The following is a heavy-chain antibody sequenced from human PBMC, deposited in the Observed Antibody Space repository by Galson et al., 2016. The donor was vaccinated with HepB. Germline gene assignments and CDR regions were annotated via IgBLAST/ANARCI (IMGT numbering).Heavy chain of an antibody. CDR2: INTANGNT. D-gene: IGHD1-26*01. V-gene: IGHV1-3*04. CDR3: ARGIFSGSYSTGWYYFDY. Sequence: SVKVSCKASGYTFSSYAMHWVRQAPGQRLEWMGWINTANGNTKYSQKLQGRVTITRDTSASTAYMELSSLKSEDTAVCYCARGIFSGSYSTGWYYFDYWGQGILVTVSS. J-gene: IGHJ4*02. CDR1: GYTFSSYA.